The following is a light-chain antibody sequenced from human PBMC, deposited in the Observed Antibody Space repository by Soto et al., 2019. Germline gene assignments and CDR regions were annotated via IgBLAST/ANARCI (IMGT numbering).Light chain of an antibody. J-gene: IGKJ5*01. CDR2: DAS. Sequence: EIVLTQSPATLSLSPGERATLSCRASHSVDFFLAWYLQKPGQPPRLLMYDASNRATVIPARFSGSGSGTDFTLTISSLQPEDLAIYYCQQRNTWPITFVQGTRLKIK. CDR3: QQRNTWPIT. V-gene: IGKV3-11*01. CDR1: HSVDFF.